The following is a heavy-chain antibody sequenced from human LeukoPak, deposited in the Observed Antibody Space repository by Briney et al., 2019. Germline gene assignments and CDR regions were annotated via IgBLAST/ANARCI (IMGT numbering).Heavy chain of an antibody. J-gene: IGHJ5*02. CDR2: IKQDGSEK. D-gene: IGHD3-3*01. CDR1: GFTFSSYW. CDR3: ARERSLRFLEWSGGSWFDP. Sequence: PGGSLRLSCAASGFTFSSYWMSWVRQAPGKGLEWVANIKQDGSEKYYVDSVKGRFTISRDNAKNSLYLQMNSLRAADTAVYYCARERSLRFLEWSGGSWFDPWGQGTLVTVSS. V-gene: IGHV3-7*01.